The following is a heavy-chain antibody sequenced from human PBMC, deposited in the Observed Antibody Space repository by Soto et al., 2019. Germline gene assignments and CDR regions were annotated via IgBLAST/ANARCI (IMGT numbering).Heavy chain of an antibody. J-gene: IGHJ4*02. Sequence: EVQLVESGGGLVQPGGSLRLSCATSGFTFSDHYMDWVRQAPGKGLEWVGRSRNKANRYTTEYAASVNGRFTISRDDSKSSLYLQMNNLNTEDTAVYYCARGGPPTVRGVIDFDYWGQGTLVTVSS. CDR2: SRNKANRYTT. D-gene: IGHD3-10*01. CDR1: GFTFSDHY. CDR3: ARGGPPTVRGVIDFDY. V-gene: IGHV3-72*01.